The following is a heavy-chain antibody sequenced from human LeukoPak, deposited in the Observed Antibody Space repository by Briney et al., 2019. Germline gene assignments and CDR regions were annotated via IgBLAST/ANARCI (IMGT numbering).Heavy chain of an antibody. CDR3: AKDFVVG. V-gene: IGHV3-23*01. J-gene: IGHJ4*02. CDR1: GFTFSSFA. CDR2: ISGRGRGGST. D-gene: IGHD2-15*01. Sequence: PGGSLRLSCAASGFTFSSFALSWVRQAPGKGLEWVSAISGRGRGGSTYYADSVKGRFTISRDNSKNTLYLQMNSLRAEDTAVYYCAKDFVVGWGQGTLVTVSS.